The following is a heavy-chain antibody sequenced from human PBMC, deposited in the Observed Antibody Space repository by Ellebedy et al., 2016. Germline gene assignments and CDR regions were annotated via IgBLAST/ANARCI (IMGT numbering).Heavy chain of an antibody. CDR1: GLSFTNSS. CDR2: ILHTATT. CDR3: VRLRINSSSWV. D-gene: IGHD6-13*01. Sequence: SETLSLTCSVFGLSFTNSSFAWLRQPPGKGLEWIAEILHTATTDYSPSLKGRVTISQDTSNNQFSLKVSSVTAADTAVYYCVRLRINSSSWVWGQGTLVTVSS. J-gene: IGHJ4*02. V-gene: IGHV4-34*12.